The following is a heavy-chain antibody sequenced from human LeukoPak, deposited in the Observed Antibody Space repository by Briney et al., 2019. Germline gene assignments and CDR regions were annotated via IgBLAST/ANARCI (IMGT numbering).Heavy chain of an antibody. CDR1: GGSFSGYY. CDR3: ARGPNGDYPD. J-gene: IGHJ4*02. V-gene: IGHV4-34*01. D-gene: IGHD4-17*01. CDR2: INHSGST. Sequence: PSETLSLTCAVYGGSFSGYYWSWIRQPPGKGLEWIGEINHSGSTNYNPSLKSRVTISVDTSKNQFSLKLSSVTAADTAVYYCARGPNGDYPDWGQGTLVTVSS.